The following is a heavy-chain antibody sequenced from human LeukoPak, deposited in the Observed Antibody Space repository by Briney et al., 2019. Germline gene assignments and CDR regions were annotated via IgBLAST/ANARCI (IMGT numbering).Heavy chain of an antibody. D-gene: IGHD3-22*01. CDR3: ARDQGSMIVVRTINRYFDL. V-gene: IGHV3-7*03. CDR1: GVTFSNYW. Sequence: GGSLRLSCAASGVTFSNYWMSWVRHAPRKGLEWLANINLDGSEIYYVDSAKGRFTIYKDNGKNSLYLAINTVKADDTAVYYCARDQGSMIVVRTINRYFDLWGRGNLVTVSS. CDR2: INLDGSEI. J-gene: IGHJ2*01.